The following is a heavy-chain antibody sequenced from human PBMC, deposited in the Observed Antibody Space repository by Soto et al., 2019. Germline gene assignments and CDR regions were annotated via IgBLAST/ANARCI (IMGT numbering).Heavy chain of an antibody. CDR1: GFTFRNYA. V-gene: IGHV3-23*01. CDR3: AKGMYYYDSSGYRLFDY. D-gene: IGHD3-22*01. J-gene: IGHJ4*02. CDR2: VSVSGGTT. Sequence: GGSLRLSCAASGFTFRNYAMNWVCQAPGKGLEWVSGVSVSGGTTYYADSVKGRFTVSRDNSKITVYLQMNSLRADDTAVYFCAKGMYYYDSSGYRLFDYWGQGTLVTVSS.